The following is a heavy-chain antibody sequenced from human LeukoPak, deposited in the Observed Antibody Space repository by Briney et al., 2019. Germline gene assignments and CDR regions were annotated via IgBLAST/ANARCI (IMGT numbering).Heavy chain of an antibody. D-gene: IGHD3-10*01. CDR2: IYHSGST. CDR1: GGSISSGGYS. CDR3: ARDRGTPPYAFDI. V-gene: IGHV4-30-2*01. J-gene: IGHJ3*02. Sequence: SETLSLTCAVSGGSISSGGYSWSWIRQPPGKGLEWIGYIYHSGSTYYNPSLKSRVTISVDRSKNQFSLKLSSVTAADTAVHYCARDRGTPPYAFDIWGQGTMVTVSS.